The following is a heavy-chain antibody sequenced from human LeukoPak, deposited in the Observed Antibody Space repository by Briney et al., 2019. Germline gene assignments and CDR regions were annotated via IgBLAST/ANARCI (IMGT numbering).Heavy chain of an antibody. CDR3: ARDSDIVAAMIRPNKYYYGMDV. Sequence: TSETLSLTCTVSGDSVSSGRYYWSWIRQPPGKGLEWIGNIYYSRNVNYNPSLMSRITISIDTSKKQFFLRLNSVTAADTAVYYCARDSDIVAAMIRPNKYYYGMDVWGQGTTVSVS. D-gene: IGHD5-12*01. V-gene: IGHV4-61*01. CDR2: IYYSRNV. J-gene: IGHJ6*02. CDR1: GDSVSSGRYY.